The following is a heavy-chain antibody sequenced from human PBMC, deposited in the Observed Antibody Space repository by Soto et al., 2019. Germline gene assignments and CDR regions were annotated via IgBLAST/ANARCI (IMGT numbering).Heavy chain of an antibody. D-gene: IGHD2-15*01. CDR2: ISGSGGST. J-gene: IGHJ6*02. V-gene: IGHV3-23*01. Sequence: SLRLSCAASGFPFSSYAMTWVRQAPGKGLEWVSSISGSGGSTFYADSVKGRFTISRDSSQNTLYLQMDSLRAEDTAVYYCAKGTGGTCYNGLDVWGQGTTVTVS. CDR3: AKGTGGTCYNGLDV. CDR1: GFPFSSYA.